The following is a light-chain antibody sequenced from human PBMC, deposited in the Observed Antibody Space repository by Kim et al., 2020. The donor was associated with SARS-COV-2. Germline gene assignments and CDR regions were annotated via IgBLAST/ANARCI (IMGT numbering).Light chain of an antibody. CDR3: QQLNSYPRLT. CDR1: QGISSQ. CDR2: AAS. V-gene: IGKV1-9*01. J-gene: IGKJ4*01. Sequence: VGSSVSAMCRASQGISSQLALYQQKPGKAPRLLIYAASTLQSGVPSRFSGSGSGTEFTLTISSLQPEDFASYFCQQLNSYPRLTFGGGTKVDIK.